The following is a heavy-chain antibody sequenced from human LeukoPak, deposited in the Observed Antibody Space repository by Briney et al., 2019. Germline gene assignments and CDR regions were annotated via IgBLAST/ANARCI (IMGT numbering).Heavy chain of an antibody. J-gene: IGHJ4*02. CDR1: GGTFSSYA. CDR2: IIPIFGTA. V-gene: IGHV1-69*13. D-gene: IGHD5-24*01. Sequence: SVKVSCKASGGTFSSYAISRVRQAPGQGLEWMGGIIPIFGTANYAQKFQGRVTITADESTSTAYMELSSLRSEDTAVYYCARRMDGYNLAFDYWGQGTLVTVSS. CDR3: ARRMDGYNLAFDY.